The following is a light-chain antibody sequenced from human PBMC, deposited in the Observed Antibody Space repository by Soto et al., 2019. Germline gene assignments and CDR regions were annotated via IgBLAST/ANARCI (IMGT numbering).Light chain of an antibody. V-gene: IGKV4-1*01. CDR3: QQHRT. CDR1: QSVLYSSNNKNY. Sequence: DIVMTQSPDSLAVSLGERATINCKSSQSVLYSSNNKNYLAWYQQKPGQPPKLLIYWASTRESGVPDRFSGSGSGTEFTLTISSLQAEDVAVYYCQQHRTFGQGTKVEIK. J-gene: IGKJ1*01. CDR2: WAS.